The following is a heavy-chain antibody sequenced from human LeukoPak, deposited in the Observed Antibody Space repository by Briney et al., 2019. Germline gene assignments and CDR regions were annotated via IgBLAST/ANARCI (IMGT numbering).Heavy chain of an antibody. CDR3: ARGRISSIAARRGWFDP. CDR1: GGSISSGDYY. Sequence: PSETLSLTCTVSGGSISSGDYYWSWIRQPPGKGLEWIGYIYYSGSTYYNPSLKSRVTISVDTSKNQFSLKLSSVTAADTAVYYCARGRISSIAARRGWFDPWGQGTLVTVSS. D-gene: IGHD6-6*01. CDR2: IYYSGST. J-gene: IGHJ5*02. V-gene: IGHV4-30-4*01.